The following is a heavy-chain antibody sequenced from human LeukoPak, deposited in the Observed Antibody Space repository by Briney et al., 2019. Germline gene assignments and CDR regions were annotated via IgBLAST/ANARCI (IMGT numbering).Heavy chain of an antibody. V-gene: IGHV4-39*01. CDR3: ARRWFDP. J-gene: IGHJ5*02. CDR2: IYYSGST. CDR1: GGSISSSSYY. Sequence: SETLSLTCTVSGGSISSSSYYWGWIRQPPGKGLEWIGSIYYSGSTYYNPSLKSRVTISVDTSRNQFSLKLSSVTAADTAVYYCARRWFDPWGQGTLVTVSS.